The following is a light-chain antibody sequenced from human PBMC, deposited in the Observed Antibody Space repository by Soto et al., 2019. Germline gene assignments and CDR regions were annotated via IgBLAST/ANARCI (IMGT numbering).Light chain of an antibody. CDR2: GAS. CDR1: ERLSSVY. V-gene: IGKV3-20*01. Sequence: EIVLTQSPGTLSLSPGERATLSCRASERLSSVYLAWYQQRPGQPPRLLIYGASNRATGIPDRFSGSGSGTDFTLTITRLEPEDFAVYYCQQYGSSLVTFGQGTKVDIK. J-gene: IGKJ1*01. CDR3: QQYGSSLVT.